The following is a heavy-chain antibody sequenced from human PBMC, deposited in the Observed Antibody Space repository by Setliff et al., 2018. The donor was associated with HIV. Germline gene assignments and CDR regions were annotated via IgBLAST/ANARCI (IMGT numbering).Heavy chain of an antibody. V-gene: IGHV3-9*01. CDR1: GFNIEEYA. J-gene: IGHJ3*02. CDR3: AKDPDGGLGIQLWHAFDI. Sequence: GGSLRLSCVGSGFNIEEYAMAWVRQVPGKGLEWVSSISWNSVKIDYADSVKGRFTISRDNAKNSLYLQMNSLRAEDTALYYCAKDPDGGLGIQLWHAFDIWGQGTMVTVSS. D-gene: IGHD5-18*01. CDR2: ISWNSVKI.